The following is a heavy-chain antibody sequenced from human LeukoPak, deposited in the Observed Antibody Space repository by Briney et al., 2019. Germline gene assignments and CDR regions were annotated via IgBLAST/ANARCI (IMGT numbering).Heavy chain of an antibody. V-gene: IGHV3-74*01. J-gene: IGHJ6*02. CDR1: GFTFSSYW. Sequence: GGSLRLSCAASGFTFSSYWMHWVRQAPGKGLVWVSRINSDGSSTSYADSVKGRFTISRDNAKNTLYLQMNSLRAEDTAVYYCERGGITFLGVVMGPLESRYGMDVWGQGTTVTVSS. CDR3: ERGGITFLGVVMGPLESRYGMDV. D-gene: IGHD3-3*01. CDR2: INSDGSST.